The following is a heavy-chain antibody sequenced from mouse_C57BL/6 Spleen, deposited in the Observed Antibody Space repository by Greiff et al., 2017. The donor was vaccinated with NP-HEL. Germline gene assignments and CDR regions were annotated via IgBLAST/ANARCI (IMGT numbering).Heavy chain of an antibody. CDR3: AREEWDY. Sequence: QVQLQQPGAELVMPGASVKLSCKASGYTFTSYWMHWVKQRPGQGLEWIGEIDPSDSYTNYNQKFKGKSTLTVDKSSSTAYMQLSSLTSEDSAVYYCAREEWDYWGQGTSVTVSS. J-gene: IGHJ4*01. CDR2: IDPSDSYT. V-gene: IGHV1-69*01. CDR1: GYTFTSYW.